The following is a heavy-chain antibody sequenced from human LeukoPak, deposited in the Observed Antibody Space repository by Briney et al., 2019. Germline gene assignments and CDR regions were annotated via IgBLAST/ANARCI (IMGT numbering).Heavy chain of an antibody. Sequence: GRSLRLSCAAPGLTFSHYAMNWVRRAPGEGLEWVAVISSDGSNRFYADSVKGRFTVSRDNSKNTLYLQMNSLRVEDTAVYYCARDNDTDYSSSPGWFDSWGQGTLVTVSS. D-gene: IGHD6-6*01. CDR2: ISSDGSNR. J-gene: IGHJ5*01. CDR3: ARDNDTDYSSSPGWFDS. V-gene: IGHV3-30-3*01. CDR1: GLTFSHYA.